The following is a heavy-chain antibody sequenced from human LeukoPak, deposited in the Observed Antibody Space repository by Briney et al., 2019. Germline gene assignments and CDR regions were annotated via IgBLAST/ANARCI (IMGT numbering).Heavy chain of an antibody. Sequence: GESLKISCKGSGYSFTRYWIGWVRQMPGKGLEWMGIIYPGDSDTRYSPSFQGQITISADKSISTAYLQWSSLKASDTAMYYCARHGPADLYGMDVWGQGTTVTVSS. CDR1: GYSFTRYW. V-gene: IGHV5-51*01. CDR2: IYPGDSDT. J-gene: IGHJ6*02. CDR3: ARHGPADLYGMDV.